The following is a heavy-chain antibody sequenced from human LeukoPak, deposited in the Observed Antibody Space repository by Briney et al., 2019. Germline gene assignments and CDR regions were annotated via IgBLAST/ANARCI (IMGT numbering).Heavy chain of an antibody. Sequence: GGSLRLSCAASGFTFSSYWMSWVRQAPGKGLEWVANIKQDGSEKCYVDSVKGRFTISRDNAKNSLYLQMNSLRAEDTAVYYCARAHGDYDFWSGKLPDAFDIWGQGTMVTVSS. J-gene: IGHJ3*02. CDR3: ARAHGDYDFWSGKLPDAFDI. CDR2: IKQDGSEK. V-gene: IGHV3-7*01. CDR1: GFTFSSYW. D-gene: IGHD3-3*01.